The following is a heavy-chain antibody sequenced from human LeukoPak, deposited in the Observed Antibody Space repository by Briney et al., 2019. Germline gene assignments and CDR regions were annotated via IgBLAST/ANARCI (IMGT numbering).Heavy chain of an antibody. D-gene: IGHD5-18*01. CDR3: ATSLWSREGYYFDY. J-gene: IGHJ4*02. V-gene: IGHV3-23*01. CDR2: ISGSGGST. CDR1: GFTFSSYA. Sequence: TGGSLRLSCAASGFTFSSYAMSWVRQAPGKGLEWFSAISGSGGSTYYADSVKGRFTISRDNSKNTLYLQMNSLRAEDTAVYYCATSLWSREGYYFDYWGQGTLVTVSS.